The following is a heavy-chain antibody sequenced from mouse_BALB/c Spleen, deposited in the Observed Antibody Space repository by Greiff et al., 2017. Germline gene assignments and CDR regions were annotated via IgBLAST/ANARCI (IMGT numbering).Heavy chain of an antibody. J-gene: IGHJ2*01. D-gene: IGHD1-1*02. CDR2: ISSGGST. Sequence: EVKLVESGGGLVKPGGSLKLSCAASGFTFSSYAMSWVRQTPVKRLEWVASISSGGSTYYADSVKGRFTISRDNARNILYLQRSSLRSEDTAMYYCARGGWYQYYFDHWGQGTTLTVSS. CDR1: GFTFSSYA. CDR3: ARGGWYQYYFDH. V-gene: IGHV5-6-5*01.